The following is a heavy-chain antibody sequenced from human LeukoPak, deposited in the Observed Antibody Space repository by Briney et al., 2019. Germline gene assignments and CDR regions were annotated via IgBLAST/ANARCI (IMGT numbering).Heavy chain of an antibody. CDR2: ISYDGSNK. V-gene: IGHV3-30-3*01. CDR1: GFTFSSYA. J-gene: IGHJ3*02. Sequence: GGSPRLSCAASGFTFSSYAMHWVRQAPGKGLEWVAVISYDGSNKYYADSVKGRFTIPRDNSKNTLYLQMNSLRAEDTAVYYCARRRDFGIFIVKGDAFDIWGHGTMVTVSS. CDR3: ARRRDFGIFIVKGDAFDI. D-gene: IGHD3-9*01.